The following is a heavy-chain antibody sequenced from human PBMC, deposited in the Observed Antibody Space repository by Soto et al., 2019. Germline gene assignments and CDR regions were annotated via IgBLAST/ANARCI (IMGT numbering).Heavy chain of an antibody. CDR3: ARGTYDFWSGYSGYYYHYYMDV. V-gene: IGHV3-7*01. CDR2: IKQDGSEK. D-gene: IGHD3-3*01. Sequence: SLRLSCAASGFTFSSYWMSWVRQAPGKGLEWVANIKQDGSEKYYVDSVKGRFTISRDNAKNSLYLQMNSLRAEDTAVYYCARGTYDFWSGYSGYYYHYYMDVWGKGTTVTVSS. CDR1: GFTFSSYW. J-gene: IGHJ6*03.